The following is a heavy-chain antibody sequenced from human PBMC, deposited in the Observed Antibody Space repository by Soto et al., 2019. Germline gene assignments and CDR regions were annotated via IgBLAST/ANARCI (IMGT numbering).Heavy chain of an antibody. V-gene: IGHV4-59*01. CDR1: GDSISGYY. Sequence: QVQLQESGPGLVKPSETLSLTCTVSGDSISGYYWSWIRQPPGKGLEWIGYIYYIGSTNYNPSLESRVTMSVDTSKNQFSLTLTSVTAAETAMYYCARARDSSGHYGAFDMWGQGTMVTVSS. D-gene: IGHD3-22*01. CDR3: ARARDSSGHYGAFDM. J-gene: IGHJ3*02. CDR2: IYYIGST.